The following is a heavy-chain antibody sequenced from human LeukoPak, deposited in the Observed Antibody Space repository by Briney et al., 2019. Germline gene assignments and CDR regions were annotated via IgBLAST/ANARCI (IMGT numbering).Heavy chain of an antibody. Sequence: SETLSLTCTVSGGSISSYYWSWIRQPPGKGLEWIGYIYYSGSTNYNPSLKSRVTISVDTSKNQFSLKLSSVTAADTAVYYCARLRNYSDYPDYWGQGTLVTVSS. V-gene: IGHV4-59*01. CDR3: ARLRNYSDYPDY. CDR1: GGSISSYY. D-gene: IGHD4-11*01. J-gene: IGHJ4*02. CDR2: IYYSGST.